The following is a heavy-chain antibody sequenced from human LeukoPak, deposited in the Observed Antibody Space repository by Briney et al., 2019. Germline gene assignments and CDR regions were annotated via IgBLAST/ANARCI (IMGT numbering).Heavy chain of an antibody. CDR2: ISSTGGTT. CDR3: ASPRVSYYDFWSGYKRHPLDY. CDR1: GITFSSYG. D-gene: IGHD3-3*01. J-gene: IGHJ4*02. V-gene: IGHV3-23*01. Sequence: PGGSLRLSCAASGITFSSYGMSWVRQAPGKGLEWVSSISSTGGTTYYADSVKGRSTISRDNSKNTLYLQMNSLRAEDTAVYYCASPRVSYYDFWSGYKRHPLDYWGQGTLVTVSS.